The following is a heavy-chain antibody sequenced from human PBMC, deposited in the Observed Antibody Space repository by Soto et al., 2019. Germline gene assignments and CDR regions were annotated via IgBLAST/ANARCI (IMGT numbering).Heavy chain of an antibody. V-gene: IGHV6-1*01. J-gene: IGHJ4*02. CDR3: ARDPPDFNSGFDS. D-gene: IGHD1-26*01. CDR1: GDSVSNNGAT. CDR2: AYYRSRWHY. Sequence: SQPLSPTCAICGDSVSNNGATWNWIRQSPSRGLEWLGRAYYRSRWHYDYATSVRSRITINPDTSKNQFSLQPSSVTPEDTAVYYCARDPPDFNSGFDSWGQGSLVTVSS.